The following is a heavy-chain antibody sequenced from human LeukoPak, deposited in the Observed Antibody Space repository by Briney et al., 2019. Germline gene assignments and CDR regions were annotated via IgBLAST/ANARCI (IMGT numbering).Heavy chain of an antibody. D-gene: IGHD3/OR15-3a*01. CDR3: ARFRTGSYLFDY. CDR2: IYYSGST. CDR1: GGSISSYY. Sequence: SETLSLTCTVSGGSISSYYWSWIRQPPGKGLEWIGYIYYSGSTNYNPSLKSRVTISVDTSKNQFSLKLSSVTAADTAVYYCARFRTGSYLFDYWGQGTLVTVSS. V-gene: IGHV4-59*01. J-gene: IGHJ4*02.